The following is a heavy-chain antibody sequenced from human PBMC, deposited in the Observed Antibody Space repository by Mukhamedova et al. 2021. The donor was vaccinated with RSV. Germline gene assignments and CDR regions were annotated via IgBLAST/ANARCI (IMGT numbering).Heavy chain of an antibody. D-gene: IGHD2-2*01. V-gene: IGHV4-59*09. J-gene: IGHJ6*03. CDR3: ARGVVPAFPYYYYYMDV. Sequence: NYNPSLKSRVTISVDTSKNQFSLKLSSVTAADTAVYYCARGVVPAFPYYYYYMDVCGKGTTVTVSS.